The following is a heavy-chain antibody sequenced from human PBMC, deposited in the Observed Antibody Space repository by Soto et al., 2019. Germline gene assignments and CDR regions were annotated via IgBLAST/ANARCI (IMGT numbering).Heavy chain of an antibody. D-gene: IGHD6-13*01. CDR2: IYPGDSDT. CDR3: ARTSAAGKYYYGMDV. V-gene: IGHV5-51*01. Sequence: PGESLKISCKGSGYSFTSYWIGWVRQMPGKGLEWMGIIYPGDSDTRYSPSFQGQVTISADKSISTAYLQWSSLKASDTATYYCARTSAAGKYYYGMDVWGQGTTVTVSS. J-gene: IGHJ6*02. CDR1: GYSFTSYW.